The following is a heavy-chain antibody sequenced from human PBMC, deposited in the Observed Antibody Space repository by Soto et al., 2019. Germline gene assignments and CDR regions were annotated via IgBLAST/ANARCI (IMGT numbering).Heavy chain of an antibody. J-gene: IGHJ6*02. CDR3: AREGFRGVMSYYGMDV. D-gene: IGHD3-16*01. V-gene: IGHV4-61*08. CDR2: IYYSGVT. CDR1: GGSINNGDYY. Sequence: SETLFLTCTVSGGSINNGDYYWTWIRQSPEKGLEWIGYIYYSGVTSYNPSLKSRVAISVETSKNQFSLKLSSVTAADTAVYYCAREGFRGVMSYYGMDVWGQGTTVTVSS.